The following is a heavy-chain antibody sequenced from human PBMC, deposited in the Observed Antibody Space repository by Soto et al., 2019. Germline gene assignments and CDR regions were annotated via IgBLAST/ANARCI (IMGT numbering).Heavy chain of an antibody. D-gene: IGHD1-26*01. Sequence: QVPLVESGGCVVQPGRSLRLSCAASGFTFNSYGMHWVRQGPGNGLEWVAFISYDSTKTYYAESVKGRFTISRDNSNSALYVQMNSLTGEDTAVYYCARTRSAWSDFHYYSLDVWGQGTTVTVSS. CDR2: ISYDSTKT. CDR1: GFTFNSYG. J-gene: IGHJ6*02. V-gene: IGHV3-30*03. CDR3: ARTRSAWSDFHYYSLDV.